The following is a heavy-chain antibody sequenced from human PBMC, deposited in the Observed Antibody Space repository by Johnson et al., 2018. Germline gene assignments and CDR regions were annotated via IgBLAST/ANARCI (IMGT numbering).Heavy chain of an antibody. Sequence: QVQLVQSGAEVKKSGASVKVSCKASRYTFTSYEINWVRQAPGQGLEWMGWMNPNSGNTGYAQKFQGRVTMTRNTSISTAYMELSRLRSEDTAVYYCAREAAALSFDIWGQGTMVTVSS. CDR2: MNPNSGNT. CDR1: RYTFTSYE. CDR3: AREAAALSFDI. V-gene: IGHV1-8*01. D-gene: IGHD6-13*01. J-gene: IGHJ3*02.